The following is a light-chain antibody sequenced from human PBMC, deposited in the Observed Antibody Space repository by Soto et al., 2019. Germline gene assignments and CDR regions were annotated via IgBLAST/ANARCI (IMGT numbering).Light chain of an antibody. V-gene: IGKV1-5*01. CDR2: DAS. Sequence: DIQITQSPSTLSASVGDRVTITCRASQSISSWLAWYQQKLGRAPRLLIYDASSLESGVPSRFSGSGYGTEFTLTISSLQPDDFATYYCQQHNTYSSLTFGGGTKVDIK. J-gene: IGKJ4*01. CDR3: QQHNTYSSLT. CDR1: QSISSW.